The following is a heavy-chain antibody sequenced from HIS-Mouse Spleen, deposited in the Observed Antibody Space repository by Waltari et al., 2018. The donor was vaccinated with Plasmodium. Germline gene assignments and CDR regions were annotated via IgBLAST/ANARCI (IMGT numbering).Heavy chain of an antibody. CDR2: INPNSGGT. D-gene: IGHD6-13*01. CDR1: GYTFTGYY. CDR3: ARVLGYKAAAGTFVEYFQH. Sequence: QVQLVQSGAEVKKPGASVKVSCKASGYTFTGYYMHCVRQAPGQGLEWRGWINPNSGGTNYAQKFQGRVTMTRDTSIRTAYMELSRLRSDDTAVYYCARVLGYKAAAGTFVEYFQHWGQGTLVTVSS. J-gene: IGHJ1*01. V-gene: IGHV1-2*02.